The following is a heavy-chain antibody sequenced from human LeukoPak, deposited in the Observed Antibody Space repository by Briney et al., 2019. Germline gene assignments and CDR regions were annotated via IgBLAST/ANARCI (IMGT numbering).Heavy chain of an antibody. V-gene: IGHV3-23*01. CDR2: ISGSGGST. CDR3: AKDFGYCTTH. CDR1: GFTFSTYW. D-gene: IGHD2-8*01. Sequence: GGSLRLSCAASGFTFSTYWMTWVRQAPGKGLEWVSAISGSGGSTYYADSVKGRFTISRDNSKNTLYLQMNSLRAEDTAVYYCAKDFGYCTTHWGQGTLVTVSS. J-gene: IGHJ4*02.